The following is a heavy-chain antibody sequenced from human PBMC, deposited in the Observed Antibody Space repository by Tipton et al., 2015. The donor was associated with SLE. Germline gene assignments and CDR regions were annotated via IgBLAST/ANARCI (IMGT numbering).Heavy chain of an antibody. V-gene: IGHV4-39*07. CDR3: ARLISAYDCNFDY. J-gene: IGHJ4*02. Sequence: TLSLTCTVSGGSISSSGFYWGWIRQPPGKGLEWIGSFYYGKSTFYNPSLKSRVTISVDTSTNRLSLQLSSVTAADTALYYCARLISAYDCNFDYWGQGTLVTVSS. CDR1: GGSISSSGFY. CDR2: FYYGKST. D-gene: IGHD5-12*01.